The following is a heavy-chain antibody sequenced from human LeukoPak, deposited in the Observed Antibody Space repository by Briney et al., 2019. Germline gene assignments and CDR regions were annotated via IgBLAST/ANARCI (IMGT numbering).Heavy chain of an antibody. Sequence: GIIPIFGTANYAQKFQGRVTITADESTSTAYMELSSLRSEDTAVYYCARERVVVPEVNAFDIWGQGTMVTVSS. V-gene: IGHV1-69*01. CDR3: ARERVVVPEVNAFDI. J-gene: IGHJ3*02. D-gene: IGHD2-2*01. CDR2: IIPIFGTA.